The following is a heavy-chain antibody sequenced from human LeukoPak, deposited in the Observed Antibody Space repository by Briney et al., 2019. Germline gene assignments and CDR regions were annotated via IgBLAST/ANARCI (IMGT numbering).Heavy chain of an antibody. Sequence: SSETLSLTCAVYGGSFSGYYWSWIRQPPGKGLEWIGEINHSGSTNYNPSLKSRVTISVDTSKNQFSLKLSSVTAADTAVYYCASGATVTSYWGQGTLVTVSS. D-gene: IGHD4-17*01. V-gene: IGHV4-34*01. CDR3: ASGATVTSY. CDR2: INHSGST. CDR1: GGSFSGYY. J-gene: IGHJ4*02.